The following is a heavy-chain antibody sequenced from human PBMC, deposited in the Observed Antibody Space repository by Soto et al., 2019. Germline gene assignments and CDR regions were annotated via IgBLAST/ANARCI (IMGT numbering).Heavy chain of an antibody. CDR2: INSDGSST. Sequence: EVQLVESGGGLVQPGGSLRLSCAASGFTFSSYWMHWVRQAPGKGLVWVSRINSDGSSTSYADSVKGRFTISRDNAKNMLYLQMNSLRAEDTAVYYCARVEEDIGFVPAVPPYYWGQALLITVSS. CDR3: ARVEEDIGFVPAVPPYY. J-gene: IGHJ4*02. V-gene: IGHV3-74*01. D-gene: IGHD2-2*01. CDR1: GFTFSSYW.